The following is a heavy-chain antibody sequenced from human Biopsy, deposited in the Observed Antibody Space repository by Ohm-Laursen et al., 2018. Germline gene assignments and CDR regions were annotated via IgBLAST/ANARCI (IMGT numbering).Heavy chain of an antibody. Sequence: ASVKVSCKASGYTFISYHVHWVRQAPGQGLEWMGWINAKTGDTNYAQKFQGRVTMTRDTSISTAYVDLSSLRSDDTAVYYCTRGGYYYDSLAYYYWFDPWGQGTLVTVSS. CDR3: TRGGYYYDSLAYYYWFDP. CDR2: INAKTGDT. J-gene: IGHJ5*02. D-gene: IGHD3-22*01. V-gene: IGHV1-2*02. CDR1: GYTFISYH.